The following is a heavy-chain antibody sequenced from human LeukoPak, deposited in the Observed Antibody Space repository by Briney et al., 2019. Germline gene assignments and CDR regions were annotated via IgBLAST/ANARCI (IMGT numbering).Heavy chain of an antibody. Sequence: PSETLSLTCAVYGGSFSGYYWSWIRQPPGKGLEWIGEINQSGSTNYNPSLKSRVTISVDTSKNQFSLKLSSVTAADTAVYYCARRGAVGVVPAARRRGFFDYLGQGTLVTGSS. CDR3: ARRGAVGVVPAARRRGFFDY. CDR1: GGSFSGYY. J-gene: IGHJ4*02. V-gene: IGHV4-34*01. CDR2: INQSGST. D-gene: IGHD2-2*01.